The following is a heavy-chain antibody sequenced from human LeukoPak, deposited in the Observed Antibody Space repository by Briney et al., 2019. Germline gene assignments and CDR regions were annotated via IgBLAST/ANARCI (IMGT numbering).Heavy chain of an antibody. J-gene: IGHJ5*02. CDR2: INHSGST. CDR3: ARGNPVTIFGVVIIPSGFDP. CDR1: GGSLSGYY. D-gene: IGHD3-3*01. Sequence: PSETLSLTCAVYGGSLSGYYWSWIRQPPGKGLEWIGEINHSGSTNYNPSLKSRVTLSVDTSKNQFSLKLSSVTAADTAVYYCARGNPVTIFGVVIIPSGFDPWGQGTLVTVSS. V-gene: IGHV4-34*01.